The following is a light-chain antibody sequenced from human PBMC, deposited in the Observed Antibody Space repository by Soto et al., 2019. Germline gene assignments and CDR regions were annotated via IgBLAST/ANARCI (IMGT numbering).Light chain of an antibody. CDR3: QQYNDWPLT. J-gene: IGKJ4*01. V-gene: IGKV3-15*01. Sequence: EIVMTQSPATLSVSPGERATLSCRASQSVSSDLAWYQQKPGQAPRLLIYGASTRATGIPARFSGSGSATEFTLTISGLHSEDFAIFSCQQYNDWPLTFGGGTKVEIK. CDR1: QSVSSD. CDR2: GAS.